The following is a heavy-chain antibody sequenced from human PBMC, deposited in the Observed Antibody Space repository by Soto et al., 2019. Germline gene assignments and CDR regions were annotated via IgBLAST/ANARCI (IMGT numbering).Heavy chain of an antibody. Sequence: PSQTLSLTCAISGESVSSNSATWNWIRQSASRGLERLGRTYYRSKWDNDYAASVKSRLTVNPDTSKNQFSLQLNSVPPDDTSVYYCARAYDGRYYFDYSGQGILVTVSS. D-gene: IGHD5-12*01. CDR2: TYYRSKWDN. CDR1: GESVSSNSAT. J-gene: IGHJ4*02. V-gene: IGHV6-1*01. CDR3: ARAYDGRYYFDY.